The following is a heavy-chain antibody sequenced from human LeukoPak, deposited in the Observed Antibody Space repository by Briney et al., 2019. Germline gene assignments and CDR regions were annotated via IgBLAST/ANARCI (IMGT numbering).Heavy chain of an antibody. CDR2: INHSGST. CDR1: GGSFSGYH. J-gene: IGHJ4*02. Sequence: SETLSLTCAVYGGSFSGYHWSWIRQPPGKGLEWIGEINHSGSTNYNPSLKSRVTISVDTSKNQFSLKLSSVTAADTAVYYCAGYIAAQFDYWGQGTLVTVSS. D-gene: IGHD6-13*01. CDR3: AGYIAAQFDY. V-gene: IGHV4-34*01.